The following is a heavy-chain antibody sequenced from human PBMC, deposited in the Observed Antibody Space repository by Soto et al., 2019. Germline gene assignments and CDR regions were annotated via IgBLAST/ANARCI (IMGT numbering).Heavy chain of an antibody. D-gene: IGHD6-13*01. J-gene: IGHJ4*02. V-gene: IGHV4-30-2*01. CDR3: ASSHAGAHITAAVH. CDR2: IYHSGST. CDR1: GGSISSGGYS. Sequence: QLQLQESGSGLVKPSQTLSLTCAVSGGSISSGGYSWNWIRQPPGKGLEWIGYIYHSGSTYYNPSPKSRVTISVDRSKNQFSRKLSSVTAADTAVYYCASSHAGAHITAAVHWGQGTLVTVSS.